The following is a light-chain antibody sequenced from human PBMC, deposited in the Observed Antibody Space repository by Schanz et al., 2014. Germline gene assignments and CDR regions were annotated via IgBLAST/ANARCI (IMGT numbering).Light chain of an antibody. CDR2: DAS. CDR1: QPIGNL. J-gene: IGKJ2*01. CDR3: QQYNSYTRT. Sequence: DIQMTQSPSTLSASVGYRVTITCRASQPIGNLLAWYQQKPGKAPNLLIYDASSLEGGVPSRFSGSGSGTDFTLTISSLQPDDFATYYCQQYNSYTRTFGQGTKLEIK. V-gene: IGKV1-5*01.